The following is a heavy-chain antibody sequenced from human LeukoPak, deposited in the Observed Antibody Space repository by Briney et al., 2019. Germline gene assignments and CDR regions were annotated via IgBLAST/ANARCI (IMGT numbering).Heavy chain of an antibody. V-gene: IGHV3-66*01. CDR2: IYSGGST. Sequence: GGSLRLSCAASGFTVSSNYMSWVRQAPGKGLEWVSVIYSGGSTYYADSVKGRFTISRDNSKNTLYLQMNSLRAEDTAVYYCARESGDYGVMWFDPWGQGTLVTVSS. CDR1: GFTVSSNY. J-gene: IGHJ5*02. D-gene: IGHD4-17*01. CDR3: ARESGDYGVMWFDP.